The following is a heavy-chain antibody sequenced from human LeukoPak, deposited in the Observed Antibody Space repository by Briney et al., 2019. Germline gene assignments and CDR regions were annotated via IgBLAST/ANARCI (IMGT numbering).Heavy chain of an antibody. D-gene: IGHD3-3*01. CDR2: IYYSGST. CDR3: ARQSTYYDFWSGHNEYGVDV. Sequence: SETLSLTCTVSGGSISSSSYYWGWIRQPPGKGLEWIGSIYYSGSTYYNPSLKSRVTISVDTSKNQFSLKLSSVTAADTAVYYCARQSTYYDFWSGHNEYGVDVWGQGTTVTVSS. CDR1: GGSISSSSYY. V-gene: IGHV4-39*01. J-gene: IGHJ6*02.